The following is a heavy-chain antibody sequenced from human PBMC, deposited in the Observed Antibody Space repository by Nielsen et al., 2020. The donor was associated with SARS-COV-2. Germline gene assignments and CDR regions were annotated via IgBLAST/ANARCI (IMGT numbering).Heavy chain of an antibody. D-gene: IGHD3-10*01. V-gene: IGHV3-21*01. J-gene: IGHJ3*02. Sequence: GESLKISCAASGFTFSSYSMNWVRQAPGKGLEWVSSISSSSSYIYYADSVKGRFTISRDNAKNSLYLQMNSLRAEDTAVYYCARDQRFGELLWLDIWGQGTMVTVSS. CDR1: GFTFSSYS. CDR2: ISSSSSYI. CDR3: ARDQRFGELLWLDI.